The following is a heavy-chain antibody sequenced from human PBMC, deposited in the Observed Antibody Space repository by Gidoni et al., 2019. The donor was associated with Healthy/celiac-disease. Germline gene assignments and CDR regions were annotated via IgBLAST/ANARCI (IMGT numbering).Heavy chain of an antibody. CDR3: ARDSPPTYYGMDV. J-gene: IGHJ6*02. V-gene: IGHV3-21*01. CDR1: GFTFSSYS. Sequence: EVQLVESGGGLVKPGGSLRLSCAASGFTFSSYSMNWVRQAPGKGLEWVSSISSSSSYIYYADSVKGRFTISRDNAKNSLYLQMNSLRAEDTAVYYCARDSPPTYYGMDVWGQGTTVTVSS. CDR2: ISSSSSYI.